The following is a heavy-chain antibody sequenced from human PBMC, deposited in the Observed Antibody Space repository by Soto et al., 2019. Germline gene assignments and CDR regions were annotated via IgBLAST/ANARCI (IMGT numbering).Heavy chain of an antibody. CDR3: ARRYAGNFDY. CDR1: GGSISSGGYY. J-gene: IGHJ4*02. D-gene: IGHD2-8*01. Sequence: PSETLSLTCTVSGGSISSGGYYWSWVPSWIRQHPGKGLEWIGYIYYSGSTYYNPSLESRVTISVDTSKNQFSLKLSSVTAADTAVYYCARRYAGNFDYWGQGTLVTVSS. V-gene: IGHV4-31*03. CDR2: IYYSGST.